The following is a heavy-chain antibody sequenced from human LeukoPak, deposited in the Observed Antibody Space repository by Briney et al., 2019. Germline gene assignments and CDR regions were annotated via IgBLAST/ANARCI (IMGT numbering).Heavy chain of an antibody. V-gene: IGHV3-48*03. Sequence: GGSLRLSCAASGFTFSSYEMNWVRQAPGKGLEWVSYISSSGSTIYYADSVKGRFTISRDNAKNSLYLQMNSLRAEDTAVYYCARLGSLPYFDSWGQGALVTVSS. D-gene: IGHD3-16*01. J-gene: IGHJ4*02. CDR1: GFTFSSYE. CDR2: ISSSGSTI. CDR3: ARLGSLPYFDS.